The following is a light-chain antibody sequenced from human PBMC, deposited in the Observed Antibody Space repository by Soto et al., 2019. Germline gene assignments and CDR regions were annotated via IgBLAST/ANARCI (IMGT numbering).Light chain of an antibody. CDR3: QHRYNWPIT. Sequence: EIVLTQSPATLSLSPGERATLSCRASQSVARYLIWYQQKPGQAPRLLIYDASNRATGIPARFSGSGSGTDFTLTISSLEPEDFAVYYCQHRYNWPITFGGGTKVEIK. J-gene: IGKJ4*01. CDR1: QSVARY. CDR2: DAS. V-gene: IGKV3-11*01.